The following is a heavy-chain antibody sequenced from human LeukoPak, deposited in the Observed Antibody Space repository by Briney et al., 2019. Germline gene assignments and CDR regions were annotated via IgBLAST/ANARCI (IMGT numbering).Heavy chain of an antibody. CDR3: TTIRPGY. V-gene: IGHV3-74*01. Sequence: GGSLRLSCAAPGFTFSSYWIHLVRHVPGKGLVWVSRIKDGGTTTDYADSVKGRFTISRDDAKNTLYLQMNSLRAEDTAVYYCTTIRPGYWGQGTLVTVSP. CDR1: GFTFSSYW. J-gene: IGHJ4*02. D-gene: IGHD5-12*01. CDR2: IKDGGTTT.